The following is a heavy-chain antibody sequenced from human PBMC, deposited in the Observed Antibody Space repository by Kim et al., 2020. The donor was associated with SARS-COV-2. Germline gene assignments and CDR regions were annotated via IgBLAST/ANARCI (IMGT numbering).Heavy chain of an antibody. D-gene: IGHD3-16*02. V-gene: IGHV3-30*18. J-gene: IGHJ4*02. Sequence: GGSLRLSCAASGFTFSSYGMHWVRQAPGKGLEWVAVISYDGSNKYYAESVKGRFTISRDNSKNTLYLQMNSLRAEDTAVYYCAKDRLGLPFGGVIVNLGYFDYWGQGTLVTVSS. CDR2: ISYDGSNK. CDR3: AKDRLGLPFGGVIVNLGYFDY. CDR1: GFTFSSYG.